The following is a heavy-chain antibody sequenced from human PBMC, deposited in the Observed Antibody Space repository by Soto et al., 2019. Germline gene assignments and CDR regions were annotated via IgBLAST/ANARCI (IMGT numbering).Heavy chain of an antibody. D-gene: IGHD3-3*01. J-gene: IGHJ4*02. CDR2: IHGSGTFI. CDR3: ARAIRGGVIRD. CDR1: GFTFRTYS. V-gene: IGHV3-21*01. Sequence: PGGSLRLSCTASGFTFRTYSMTWVRQAPGKGLEWVSSIHGSGTFIYYADSVKGRFTISRDDAKNSLYLQMNSLRAEDTAVYCCARAIRGGVIRDWGQGTLVTVSS.